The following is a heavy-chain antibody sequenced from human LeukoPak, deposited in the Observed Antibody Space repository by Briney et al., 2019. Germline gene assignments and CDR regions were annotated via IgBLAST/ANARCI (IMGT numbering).Heavy chain of an antibody. Sequence: GGSLRLSCAASGFTFSSYGMHWVRQAPGKGLEWVAVIWYDGSNKYYADSAKGRFTISRDNSKNTLYLQMNSLRAEDTAVYYCARDLYGSGTPPYYYYGMDVWGQGTTVTVSS. CDR2: IWYDGSNK. J-gene: IGHJ6*02. V-gene: IGHV3-33*01. CDR1: GFTFSSYG. CDR3: ARDLYGSGTPPYYYYGMDV. D-gene: IGHD3-10*01.